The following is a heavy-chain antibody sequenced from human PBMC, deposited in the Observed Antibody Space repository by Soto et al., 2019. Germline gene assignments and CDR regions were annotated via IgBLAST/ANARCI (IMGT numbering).Heavy chain of an antibody. J-gene: IGHJ4*02. CDR3: TAYEYSNYGNFDY. CDR2: IKSKTDGGST. CDR1: GFTFSNAW. D-gene: IGHD4-4*01. V-gene: IGHV3-15*01. Sequence: GGSLRLSCAASGFTFSNAWMSWVRQAPGKGLEWVGRIKSKTDGGSTDYAAPVKGKFTMSRDDSKNTLYMQKNSVKTEDTAVSSCTAYEYSNYGNFDYWGQGTMVTVSS.